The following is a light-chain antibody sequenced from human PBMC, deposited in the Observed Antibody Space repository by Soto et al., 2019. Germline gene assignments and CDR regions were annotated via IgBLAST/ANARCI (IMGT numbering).Light chain of an antibody. CDR3: CSYGGYFWV. V-gene: IGLV2-11*01. CDR1: SSDVGGYDY. Sequence: QSALTQPRSWSGSPGQPFTISATGTSSDVGGYDYVSWFQHHPGKVPKLMIYDFTKRPSGVPDRFSASKSGNTASLTISGLQAEDEADYYCCSYGGYFWVFGGGTKVTVL. CDR2: DFT. J-gene: IGLJ3*02.